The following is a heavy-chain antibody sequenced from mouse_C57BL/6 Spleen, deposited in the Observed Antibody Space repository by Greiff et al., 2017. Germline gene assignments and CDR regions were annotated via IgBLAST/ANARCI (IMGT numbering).Heavy chain of an antibody. D-gene: IGHD2-4*01. V-gene: IGHV1-15*01. Sequence: VQLQQSGAELVRPGASVTLSCKASGYTFTDYEMHWVKQTPGHGLEWIGAIDPETGGTAYNQKFKGKARLTADKSSSTAYMGLRSLTSEDSAVYYCTGDYVWFADGGKGTLVTVSA. CDR1: GYTFTDYE. J-gene: IGHJ3*01. CDR2: IDPETGGT. CDR3: TGDYVWFAD.